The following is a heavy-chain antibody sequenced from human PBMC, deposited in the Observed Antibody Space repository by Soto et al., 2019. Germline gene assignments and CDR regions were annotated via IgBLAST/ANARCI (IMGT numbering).Heavy chain of an antibody. CDR2: IYYSGST. CDR1: GGSISSYY. D-gene: IGHD3-9*01. J-gene: IGHJ5*02. CDR3: ARVVNYYDILTGYLDP. V-gene: IGHV4-59*01. Sequence: SETLSLTCTVSGGSISSYYWSWIRQPPGKGLEWIGYIYYSGSTNYNPSLKSRVTISVDTSKNQFSLKLSSVTAADTAVYYCARVVNYYDILTGYLDPWGQGTLVTVSS.